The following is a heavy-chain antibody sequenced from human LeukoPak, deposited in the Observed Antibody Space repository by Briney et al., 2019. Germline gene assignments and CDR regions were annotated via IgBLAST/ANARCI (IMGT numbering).Heavy chain of an antibody. CDR2: IFPRGSHT. D-gene: IGHD3-10*01. J-gene: IGHJ5*02. CDR3: ARGLWFWESGWFDP. Sequence: GESLKISCKGSGYSFTSYWIGWVRQIPGKGLEWMGIIFPRGSHTSYSPSFQGQVAISADKSISTASLKWSSLKAADTAVYYCARGLWFWESGWFDPWGQGTLVTVSS. V-gene: IGHV5-51*01. CDR1: GYSFTSYW.